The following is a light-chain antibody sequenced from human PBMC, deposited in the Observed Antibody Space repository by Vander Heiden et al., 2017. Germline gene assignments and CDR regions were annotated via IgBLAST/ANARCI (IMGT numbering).Light chain of an antibody. CDR2: QDR. J-gene: IGLJ2*01. CDR1: KLGDKY. CDR3: QAWDRDMVV. Sequence: SYELTQPHSVSVSPGQTASITCSGEKLGDKYVTWYQQKAGQSPVLVLYQDRQRPSGIPERFSGSNSGNTATLTISGTQPPDEADYYCQAWDRDMVVFGGGTKLTVL. V-gene: IGLV3-1*01.